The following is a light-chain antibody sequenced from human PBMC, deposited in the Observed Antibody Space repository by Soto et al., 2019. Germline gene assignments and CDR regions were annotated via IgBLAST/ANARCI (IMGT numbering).Light chain of an antibody. J-gene: IGKJ4*01. V-gene: IGKV1-5*03. CDR2: KAS. Sequence: DIQMTQSPSTLSASVGDRVTITCRASQSISIWLAWYQQKPRKAPKLLIYKASSLESGVPSRFSGSGSGTEFTLTISSLQPDDFATYYCQQYNNFTATFGGGTKVDIK. CDR3: QQYNNFTAT. CDR1: QSISIW.